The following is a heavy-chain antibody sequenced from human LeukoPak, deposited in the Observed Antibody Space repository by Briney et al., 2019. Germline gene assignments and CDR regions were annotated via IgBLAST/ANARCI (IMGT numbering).Heavy chain of an antibody. V-gene: IGHV3-23*01. CDR1: GFTFSSYA. J-gene: IGHJ6*03. Sequence: GGSLRLSCAASGFTFSSYAMSWVRQAPGKGLEWVSAISGSGGSTYYADSVKGRFTISRDNSKNTLYLQMNSLRAEDTAVYYCATRIAAAPGDYYYMDVWGKGTTVTVSS. CDR3: ATRIAAAPGDYYYMDV. CDR2: ISGSGGST. D-gene: IGHD6-13*01.